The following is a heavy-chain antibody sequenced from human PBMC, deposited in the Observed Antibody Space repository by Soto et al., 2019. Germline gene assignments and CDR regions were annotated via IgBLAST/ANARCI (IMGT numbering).Heavy chain of an antibody. J-gene: IGHJ6*04. D-gene: IGHD2-15*01. V-gene: IGHV3-66*01. CDR1: GFTVSSKY. Sequence: EVQLVESGGGLVQPGGSLRLSCAASGFTVSSKYMSWVRQAPGKGLEWVSLIQSGGPTYYADFVKGRFTISRDTSENTVHLQMDGLRADDTAVYYCARDDVLCDGGRCYGVPLDVWCKGTTVTVSS. CDR2: IQSGGPT. CDR3: ARDDVLCDGGRCYGVPLDV.